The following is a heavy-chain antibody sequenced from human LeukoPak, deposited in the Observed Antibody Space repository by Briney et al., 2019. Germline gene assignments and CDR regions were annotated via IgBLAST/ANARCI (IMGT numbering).Heavy chain of an antibody. J-gene: IGHJ6*03. CDR3: ARAITTDYYYYMDV. D-gene: IGHD1-20*01. V-gene: IGHV3-7*01. Sequence: PGGSLRLSCAASGFTFSSYWMSWVRQAPGKGLEWVANIKQDGSEKYYVDSVKGRFTISRDNAKNSLYLQMNSLRAEDTAVYYCARAITTDYYYYMDVWGKGTTVTVSS. CDR2: IKQDGSEK. CDR1: GFTFSSYW.